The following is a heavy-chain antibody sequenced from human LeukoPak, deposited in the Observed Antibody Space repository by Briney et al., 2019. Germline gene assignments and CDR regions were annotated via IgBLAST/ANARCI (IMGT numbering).Heavy chain of an antibody. Sequence: GASVKVSCKASGYTFTGYYMHWVRQAPGQGLEWMGWISAYNGNTNYAQKLQGRVTMTTDTSTSTAYMELRSLRSDDTAVYYCAIQTSRIVVVPAADDAFDIWGQGTMVTVSS. D-gene: IGHD2-2*01. V-gene: IGHV1-18*04. J-gene: IGHJ3*02. CDR1: GYTFTGYY. CDR3: AIQTSRIVVVPAADDAFDI. CDR2: ISAYNGNT.